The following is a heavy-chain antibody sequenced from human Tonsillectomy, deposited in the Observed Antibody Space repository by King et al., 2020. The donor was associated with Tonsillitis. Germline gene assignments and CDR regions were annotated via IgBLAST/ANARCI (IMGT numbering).Heavy chain of an antibody. CDR3: ARAMGRGCSACSCYSDY. J-gene: IGHJ4*02. V-gene: IGHV3-23*04. CDR2: ITGSSINT. D-gene: IGHD2-15*01. CDR1: GFTFGSYA. Sequence: VQLVESGGGLVQPGGSLRLSCAASGFTFGSYAMSWVRQAPGKGLEWVSTITGSSINTYNADAVKGRFTISRDNTKNTLYLQMNSLRVEDTAVYYCARAMGRGCSACSCYSDYWRQGTRVTVPS.